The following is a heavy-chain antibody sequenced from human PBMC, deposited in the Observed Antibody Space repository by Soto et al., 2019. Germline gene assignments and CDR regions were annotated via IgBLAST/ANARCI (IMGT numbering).Heavy chain of an antibody. J-gene: IGHJ6*03. CDR3: ARLAGPDPRGSYYYYMDV. CDR1: GDSVSSNSAA. CDR2: TYYRSKWYN. V-gene: IGHV6-1*01. Sequence: SQTLSLTFAISGDSVSSNSAAWNWIRPSPSRGLEWLGRTYYRSKWYNDYAVSVKSRITINPDTSKNQFSLQLNSVTPEDTAVYYCARLAGPDPRGSYYYYMDVWGKGTTVTVSS. D-gene: IGHD6-19*01.